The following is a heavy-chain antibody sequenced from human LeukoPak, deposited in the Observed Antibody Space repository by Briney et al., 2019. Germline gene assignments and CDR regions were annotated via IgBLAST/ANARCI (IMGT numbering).Heavy chain of an antibody. CDR1: GYTFTSYY. V-gene: IGHV1-46*01. J-gene: IGHJ6*02. CDR3: ATVSPPYGDSYYYYYGMGV. Sequence: ASVKVSCKASGYTFTSYYMHWVRQAPGQGLEWMGIINPSGGSTSYAQKFQGRVTMTEDTSTDTAYMELSSLRSEDTAVYYCATVSPPYGDSYYYYYGMGVWGQGTTVTVSS. D-gene: IGHD4-17*01. CDR2: INPSGGST.